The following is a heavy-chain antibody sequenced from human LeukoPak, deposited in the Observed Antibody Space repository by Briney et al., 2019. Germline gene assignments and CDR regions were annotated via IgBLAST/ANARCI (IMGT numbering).Heavy chain of an antibody. D-gene: IGHD1-1*01. CDR2: INPNSGGT. J-gene: IGHJ4*02. CDR3: ARGRTDSEGNYFDY. CDR1: GYIFTGYY. V-gene: IGHV1-2*02. Sequence: ASVKVSCKASGYIFTGYYMHWVRQAPGQGLEWMGWINPNSGGTNYAQKFQGRVTMTRDTSISTAYMELSRLRSDDTAVYYCARGRTDSEGNYFDYWGQGTLVTVSS.